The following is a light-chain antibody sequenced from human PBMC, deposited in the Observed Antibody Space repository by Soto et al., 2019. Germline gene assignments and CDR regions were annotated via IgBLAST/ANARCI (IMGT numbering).Light chain of an antibody. V-gene: IGKV1-39*01. Sequence: DIPMTQSPSSLSASVGDRVTITCRASQSISSYLNWYQQKPGKDPKLLLYPAPILQSGVPSRFSGSGSGTDFTLTISSLQHEDFATYYCQQSYSTPPLTFGGGTKVEIK. J-gene: IGKJ4*01. CDR2: PAP. CDR1: QSISSY. CDR3: QQSYSTPPLT.